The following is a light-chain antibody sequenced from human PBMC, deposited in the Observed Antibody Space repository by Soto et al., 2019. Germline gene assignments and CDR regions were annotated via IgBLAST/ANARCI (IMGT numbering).Light chain of an antibody. V-gene: IGLV2-11*01. CDR2: DVN. J-gene: IGLJ3*02. CDR1: SSDVGNYNY. Sequence: QSALTQPRSLSGAPGQSVTISCTGTSSDVGNYNYVSWYQQHPGKAPKVMIYDVNKCPSWVPDRFSGSKSGNTSSLTISGLQAEDEADYYCCSYAGSYTWVFGGRTKVIVL. CDR3: CSYAGSYTWV.